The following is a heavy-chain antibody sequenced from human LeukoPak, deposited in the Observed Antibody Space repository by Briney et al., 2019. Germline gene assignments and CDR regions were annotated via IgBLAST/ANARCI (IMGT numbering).Heavy chain of an antibody. J-gene: IGHJ4*02. D-gene: IGHD2-2*01. V-gene: IGHV1-8*01. CDR1: GYTFTSCD. CDR2: MNPNSGNT. Sequence: ASVKVSCKASGYTFTSCDINWVRQATGRGLEWMGWMNPNSGNTGYAQKFQGRVTMTRNTSISTAYMELSSLRSEDTAVYYCARVMRESIVVVPAATGKYYFDYWGQGTLVTVSS. CDR3: ARVMRESIVVVPAATGKYYFDY.